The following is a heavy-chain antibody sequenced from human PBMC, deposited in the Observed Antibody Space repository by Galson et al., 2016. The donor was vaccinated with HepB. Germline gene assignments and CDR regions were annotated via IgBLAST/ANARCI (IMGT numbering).Heavy chain of an antibody. D-gene: IGHD4-17*01. CDR1: GGSINNYF. V-gene: IGHV4-59*01. CDR2: FYDSGST. CDR3: ARLGRDYGVPHRIDF. J-gene: IGHJ4*02. Sequence: ETLSLTCTASGGSINNYFWSWIRQTPGKRLEWIGYFYDSGSTNYNPSLKSRVTMSVDTSKNQFSLRLTSVTAADTAIYYCARLGRDYGVPHRIDFWGQGTLVTVSS.